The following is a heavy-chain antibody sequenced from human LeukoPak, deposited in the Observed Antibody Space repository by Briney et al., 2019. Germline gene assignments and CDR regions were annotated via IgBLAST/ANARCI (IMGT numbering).Heavy chain of an antibody. CDR3: ARLWFGNWFDP. Sequence: SETLSLTCTVSGGSISSYYWNWIRQPPGKGLEWIGYFHYSGSTNYNPSLKSRVTISVDTSKNQFSLKLSSVTAADTAVYYCARLWFGNWFDPWGQGTLVTVSS. J-gene: IGHJ5*02. V-gene: IGHV4-59*12. CDR1: GGSISSYY. D-gene: IGHD3-10*01. CDR2: FHYSGST.